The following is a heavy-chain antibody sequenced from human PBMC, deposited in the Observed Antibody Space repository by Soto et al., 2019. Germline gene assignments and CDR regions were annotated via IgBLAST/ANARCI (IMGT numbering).Heavy chain of an antibody. CDR2: IYYSGST. V-gene: IGHV4-59*01. D-gene: IGHD3-16*02. CDR3: ARGVPNTGYRSPWYENWFDP. Sequence: SETLSLTCTVSGGSINDYSWNWIRKPPGKGLEWLGYIYYSGSTNYSPALKSRVTISVDTSKNQFSLKVTSVTAADTAVYYCARGVPNTGYRSPWYENWFDPWGQGNLVTVSS. J-gene: IGHJ5*02. CDR1: GGSINDYS.